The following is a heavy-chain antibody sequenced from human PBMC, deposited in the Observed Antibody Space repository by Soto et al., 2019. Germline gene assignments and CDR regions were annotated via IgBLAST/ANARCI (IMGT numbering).Heavy chain of an antibody. V-gene: IGHV2-5*02. J-gene: IGHJ4*02. CDR3: AHRLPELGDRVALFDY. D-gene: IGHD2-15*01. Sequence: SGPTLVNPTQTLTLTCTFSGFSLSTSGVGVGWIRQPPGKALEWLALIYWDDDKRYSPSLKSRLTITKDTSKNQAVLTIPNIDTVDPATYYFAHRLPELGDRVALFDYWGQGTRVTVSS. CDR1: GFSLSTSGVG. CDR2: IYWDDDK.